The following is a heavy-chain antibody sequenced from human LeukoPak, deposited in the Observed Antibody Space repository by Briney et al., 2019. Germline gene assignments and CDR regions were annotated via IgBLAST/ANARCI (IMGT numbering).Heavy chain of an antibody. D-gene: IGHD1-1*01. CDR3: VRDRNPRHNYFDL. Sequence: GGSLRLSCAASGFTFDDDAMHWVRQAPGKGLEWVSGISWNSGSIGYADSVKGRFTISRDNAKNSLYLQMNTLAVEDTALYFCVRDRNPRHNYFDLWGQGTLVTVSS. V-gene: IGHV3-9*01. CDR1: GFTFDDDA. CDR2: ISWNSGSI. J-gene: IGHJ4*02.